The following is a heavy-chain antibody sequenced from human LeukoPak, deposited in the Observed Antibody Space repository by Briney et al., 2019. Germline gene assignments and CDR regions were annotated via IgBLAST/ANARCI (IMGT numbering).Heavy chain of an antibody. CDR1: GFPFSTYW. Sequence: GGSLRLSCAASGFPFSTYWMSWVRQAPGKGLEWVANINQDGTEKYYVDSVKGRFTISRDYAKNSLYPQMNSLRAEDTAVYYCARHRGYSLFDYWGQGTLVTVSS. CDR3: ARHRGYSLFDY. D-gene: IGHD5-18*01. V-gene: IGHV3-7*01. J-gene: IGHJ4*02. CDR2: INQDGTEK.